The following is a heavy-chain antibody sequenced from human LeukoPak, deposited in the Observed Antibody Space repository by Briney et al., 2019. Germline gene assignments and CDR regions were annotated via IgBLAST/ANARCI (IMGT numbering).Heavy chain of an antibody. J-gene: IGHJ5*02. CDR1: GGSISSYY. D-gene: IGHD3-22*01. V-gene: IGHV4-59*04. Sequence: PSETLSLTCTVSGGSISSYYWSWIRQPPGKGLEWIGAINYSGSTYYNPSLKSRVTISADTSKTQFSLKLSTVTAADTAVYYCAAYYYDSSGYFAWGQGTLVTVSS. CDR3: AAYYYDSSGYFA. CDR2: INYSGST.